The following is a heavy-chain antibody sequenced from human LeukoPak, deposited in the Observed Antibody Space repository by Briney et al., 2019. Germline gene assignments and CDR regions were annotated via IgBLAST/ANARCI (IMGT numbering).Heavy chain of an antibody. CDR1: GFTFSSYG. J-gene: IGHJ4*02. D-gene: IGHD3-16*01. Sequence: QTGGSLRLSCAASGFTFSSYGMHWVRQAPGKGLEWVTFIRYDGSNAFYADSVKGRFTVSRDNSKNTLYLHMTNLRPEDTAVYYCAAPDPTFAGASFGKWGQGTLVIVSS. V-gene: IGHV3-30*02. CDR2: IRYDGSNA. CDR3: AAPDPTFAGASFGK.